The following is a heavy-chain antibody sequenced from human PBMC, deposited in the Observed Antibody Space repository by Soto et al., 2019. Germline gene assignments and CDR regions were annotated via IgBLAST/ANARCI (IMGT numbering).Heavy chain of an antibody. Sequence: SETLSLTCTVSGASVDSAGYFWTWIRQRPGKGLEWIGHINYSGSTDHTPSLRSRLMVSIDTSKNQFSLKLNSVAAADTAIYYCARGTGLSYTYGIDDWGQGTLVTVSS. J-gene: IGHJ1*01. CDR1: GASVDSAGYF. CDR2: INYSGST. D-gene: IGHD5-18*01. CDR3: ARGTGLSYTYGIDD. V-gene: IGHV4-31*03.